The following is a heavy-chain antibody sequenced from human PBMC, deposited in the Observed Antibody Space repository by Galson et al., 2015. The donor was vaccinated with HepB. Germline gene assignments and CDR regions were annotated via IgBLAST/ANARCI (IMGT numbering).Heavy chain of an antibody. CDR1: GYAFSNYG. J-gene: IGHJ6*02. CDR2: ISGYNGNA. V-gene: IGHV1-18*01. Sequence: SVKVSCKASGYAFSNYGISWVRQAPGQGLEWMGWISGYNGNAYYAQKPQGRVTMTTDTSTSTAYMELRSLRSDDTAVYYCARDRGSGSYYDPARYYYYGMDVWGQGTTVTVSS. D-gene: IGHD1-26*01. CDR3: ARDRGSGSYYDPARYYYYGMDV.